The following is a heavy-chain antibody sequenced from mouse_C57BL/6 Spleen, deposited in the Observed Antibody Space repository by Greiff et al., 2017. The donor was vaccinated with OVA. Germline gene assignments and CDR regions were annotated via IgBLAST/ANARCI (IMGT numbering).Heavy chain of an antibody. V-gene: IGHV1-61*01. Sequence: QVQLQQPGAELVRPGSSVKLSCKASGYTFTSYWMDWVKQRPGQGLEWIGNIYPSDSETHYTQKFKDKATLAFDQSSSTAYMQLSSLTSEDSAVYYCARRGASWFAYWGQGTLVTVSA. CDR1: GYTFTSYW. CDR2: IYPSDSET. J-gene: IGHJ3*01. CDR3: ARRGASWFAY.